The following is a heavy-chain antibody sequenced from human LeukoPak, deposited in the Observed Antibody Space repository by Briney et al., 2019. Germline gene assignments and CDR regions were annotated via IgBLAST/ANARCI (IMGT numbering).Heavy chain of an antibody. CDR2: ISAYNGNT. D-gene: IGHD2-2*02. CDR3: ASYCSSTSCYRLRNAFDI. CDR1: GYTFTSYG. Sequence: ASVKVSCKASGYTFTSYGISWVRQAPGQGLEWMGWISAYNGNTDYAQKLQGRVTMTTDTSTSTAYMELRSLRSDDTAVYYCASYCSSTSCYRLRNAFDIWGQGTMVTVSS. V-gene: IGHV1-18*01. J-gene: IGHJ3*02.